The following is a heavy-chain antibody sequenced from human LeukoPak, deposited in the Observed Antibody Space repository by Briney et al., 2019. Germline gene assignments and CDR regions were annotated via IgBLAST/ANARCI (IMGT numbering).Heavy chain of an antibody. V-gene: IGHV1-8*01. CDR1: GYTFTSHD. CDR3: TRHTSPTFDF. D-gene: IGHD2-2*01. CDR2: INPNSGVT. Sequence: ASVTVSCKASGYTFTSHDINWVRQATGQAPEFMGWINPNSGVTGYAQKFQGRVTITRDTSISTAYMELSSLRSDDTAVYYCTRHTSPTFDFWGQGTLVTVSA. J-gene: IGHJ4*02.